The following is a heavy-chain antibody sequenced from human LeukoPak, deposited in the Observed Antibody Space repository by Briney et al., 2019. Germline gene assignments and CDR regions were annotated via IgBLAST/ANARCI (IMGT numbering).Heavy chain of an antibody. CDR2: IGGSGGST. D-gene: IGHD5-18*01. V-gene: IGHV3-23*01. Sequence: GGSLRLSCAASGFTFSSYAMSWVRQAPGKGLEWVSAIGGSGGSTYYADSVKGWFTISRDNSKNTLYLQMNSLRAEDTAVYYCAKGGWIQLNYWGQGTLVTVSS. J-gene: IGHJ4*02. CDR1: GFTFSSYA. CDR3: AKGGWIQLNY.